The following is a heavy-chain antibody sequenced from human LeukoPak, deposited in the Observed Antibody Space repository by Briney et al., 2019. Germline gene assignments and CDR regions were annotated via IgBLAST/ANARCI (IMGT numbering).Heavy chain of an antibody. D-gene: IGHD2-2*01. CDR3: VFGGSSSTKWFPRRDY. CDR1: GYKFKTYG. CDR2: INAYSGNT. Sequence: ASVKVSCKASGYKFKTYGISWVRQVPGQGLEWMGWINAYSGNTEYEQNVQGRLTMATDTSTTTTYMELRSLRSDDTATYNFVFGGSSSTKWFPRRDYWGQGTPVNV. J-gene: IGHJ4*01. V-gene: IGHV1-18*01.